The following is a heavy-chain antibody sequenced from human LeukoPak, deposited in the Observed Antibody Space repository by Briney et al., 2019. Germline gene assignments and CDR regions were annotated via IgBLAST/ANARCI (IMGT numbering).Heavy chain of an antibody. D-gene: IGHD3-22*01. Sequence: GGALRLSCSASGFTLSNYAMHWVRQAPGKGLEGVGRIKSKTDGGTTDYAAPVKGRFTISTDDSKNTLYLQIDNLKTEDTAVYYCSIQFYYDRSGYWGGDYWGQGTLVTVSS. CDR2: IKSKTDGGTT. V-gene: IGHV3-15*01. CDR1: GFTLSNYA. CDR3: SIQFYYDRSGYWGGDY. J-gene: IGHJ4*02.